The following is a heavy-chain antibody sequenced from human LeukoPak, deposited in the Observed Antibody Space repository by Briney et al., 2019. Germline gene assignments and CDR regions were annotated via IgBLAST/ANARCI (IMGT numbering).Heavy chain of an antibody. CDR3: AREVGGGASGQ. CDR1: GFTVSSNY. Sequence: GESLRLSCAASGFTVSSNYMSWVRQVPGMGLEWVSVIYSDGTISYADSVKGRFTISRDNSENTLYLQMNSLRVEDTAVYYCAREVGGGASGQWGQGTLVTVSS. J-gene: IGHJ4*02. CDR2: IYSDGTI. V-gene: IGHV3-66*01. D-gene: IGHD3-16*01.